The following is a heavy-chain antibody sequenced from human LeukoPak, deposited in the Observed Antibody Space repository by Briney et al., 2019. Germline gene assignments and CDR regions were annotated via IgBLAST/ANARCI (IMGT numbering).Heavy chain of an antibody. D-gene: IGHD3-22*01. J-gene: IGHJ5*02. CDR2: IWFDGTEK. CDR1: GLTFGNYA. V-gene: IGHV3-33*01. Sequence: PGGSLRLSCAASGLTFGNYAMHWVRQAPGGRLEWVAVIWFDGTEKYYAASVMGRFTISRDSSENTLYLQMNGLRTEDTAVYYCARVNGPNSGYYYTLDLWGQGTPVTVSS. CDR3: ARVNGPNSGYYYTLDL.